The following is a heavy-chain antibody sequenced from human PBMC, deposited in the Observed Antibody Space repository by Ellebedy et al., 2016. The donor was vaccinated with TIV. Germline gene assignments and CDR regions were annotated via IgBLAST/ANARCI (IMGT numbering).Heavy chain of an antibody. CDR1: GFSFREYY. CDR2: INHDGAIK. Sequence: GESLKISCAASGFSFREYYMSWIRQAPGKGLECVAYINHDGAIKYYADAVRGRFTVSREHAENSLHLQMNSLRAEDTAVYYCARNRNDFDANGYWNYWGPGAQATVSS. CDR3: ARNRNDFDANGYWNY. V-gene: IGHV3-11*01. J-gene: IGHJ4*02. D-gene: IGHD3-22*01.